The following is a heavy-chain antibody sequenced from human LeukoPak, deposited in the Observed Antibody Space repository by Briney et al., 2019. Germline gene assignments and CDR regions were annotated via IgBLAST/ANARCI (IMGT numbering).Heavy chain of an antibody. CDR1: GGSFSGYY. Sequence: SETLSLTXAVYGGSFSGYYWSWIRQPPGKGLEWIGEINHSGSTNYNPSLKSRVTISVDTSKNQFSLKLSSVTAADTAVYYCARFYYDSSGYYYVAYWGQGTLVTVSS. J-gene: IGHJ4*02. D-gene: IGHD3-22*01. CDR3: ARFYYDSSGYYYVAY. V-gene: IGHV4-34*01. CDR2: INHSGST.